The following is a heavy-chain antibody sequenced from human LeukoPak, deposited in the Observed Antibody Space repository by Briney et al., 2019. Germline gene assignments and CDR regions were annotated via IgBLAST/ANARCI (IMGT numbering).Heavy chain of an antibody. CDR1: GFTFSTYS. CDR2: IKQDGSEK. V-gene: IGHV3-7*01. D-gene: IGHD3-22*01. J-gene: IGHJ4*02. Sequence: GGSLRLSCAASGFTFSTYSMNWVRQAPGKGLEWVANIKQDGSEKYYVDSVKGRFTISRDNAKNSLYLQMNSLRAEDTAVYYCARDYYYDSSGYYSPYFDYWGQGTLVTVSS. CDR3: ARDYYYDSSGYYSPYFDY.